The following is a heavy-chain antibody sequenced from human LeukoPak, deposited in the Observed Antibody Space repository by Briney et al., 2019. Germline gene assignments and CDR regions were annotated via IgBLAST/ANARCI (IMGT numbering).Heavy chain of an antibody. CDR3: AKDHLWSGNYEYFQH. V-gene: IGHV3-23*01. CDR1: GFTFSSYG. J-gene: IGHJ1*01. CDR2: LSGSGVST. Sequence: GGSLRLSCVAYGFTFSSYGMNWVRQAPGKGLEWVSGLSGSGVSTDYADSVKGRFTISRDNSNNTLYLQMNSLRAEDTAVYYCAKDHLWSGNYEYFQHWGQGTLVTVSS. D-gene: IGHD3-3*02.